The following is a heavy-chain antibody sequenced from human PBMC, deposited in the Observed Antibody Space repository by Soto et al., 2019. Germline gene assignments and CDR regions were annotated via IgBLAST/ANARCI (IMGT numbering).Heavy chain of an antibody. CDR1: GFTFRNQD. Sequence: VQLLESGGGLVQPGGSLRLTCVGSGFTFRNQDMRWVRQAPGKGLEWVSGISGRGGVTYYADSVKGRFTISRDNSKNTLYLQMNNLRAYDTAVYYCAKDRQFRSYYESAGHYNDWGQGTLVTVSS. D-gene: IGHD3-22*01. CDR2: ISGRGGVT. CDR3: AKDRQFRSYYESAGHYND. V-gene: IGHV3-23*01. J-gene: IGHJ4*02.